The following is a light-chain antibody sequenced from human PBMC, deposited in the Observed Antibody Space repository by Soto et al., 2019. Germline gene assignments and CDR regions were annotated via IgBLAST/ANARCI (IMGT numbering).Light chain of an antibody. CDR3: QQYGSSRWT. V-gene: IGKV3-20*01. J-gene: IGKJ1*01. CDR2: GAS. Sequence: EIVFTQSPGTLSLSPGERATLSCRASQSVSNNYLAWYQQKPGQTPRLLIYGASSRATGIPDRFSGSGSGTDFTLTISRLEPEDSAVYYCQQYGSSRWTFGQGTKVDIK. CDR1: QSVSNNY.